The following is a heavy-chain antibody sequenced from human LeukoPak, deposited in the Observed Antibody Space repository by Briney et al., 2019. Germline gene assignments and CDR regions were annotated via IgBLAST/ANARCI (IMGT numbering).Heavy chain of an antibody. V-gene: IGHV3-74*01. CDR2: INSDGSST. Sequence: GGSLRLSCAASGFTFNSYWMHWVRQAPGKGLVWVSRINSDGSSTRYADSVKGRFTISRDNAKNTLYLQMNSLRAEDAALYYCAKLAPLDGDYDYWGQGTLVTVSS. CDR3: AKLAPLDGDYDY. J-gene: IGHJ4*02. CDR1: GFTFNSYW. D-gene: IGHD4-17*01.